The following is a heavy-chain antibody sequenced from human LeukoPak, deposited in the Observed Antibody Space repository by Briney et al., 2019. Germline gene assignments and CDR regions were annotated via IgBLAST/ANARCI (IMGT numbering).Heavy chain of an antibody. CDR1: GFTFSNAW. D-gene: IGHD2-2*01. V-gene: IGHV3-15*01. CDR3: TTLVVVPAGMDV. J-gene: IGHJ6*03. Sequence: GGSLRLSCAASGFTFSNAWMSWVRQAPGKGLEWVGRIKSKTDGGTTDYAAPVKGRFTISRDDSENTLYLQMNSLNTEDTAVYYCTTLVVVPAGMDVWGKGTTVTVSS. CDR2: IKSKTDGGTT.